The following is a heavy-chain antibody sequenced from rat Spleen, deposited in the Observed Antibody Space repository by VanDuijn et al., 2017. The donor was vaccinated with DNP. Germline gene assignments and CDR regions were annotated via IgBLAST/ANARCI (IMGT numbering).Heavy chain of an antibody. CDR3: ARWNYEGYDYGLDA. Sequence: EVQLQESGPGLVEPSQSLSLTCSVTGYSISRTYRWNWIRKFPGNKLDWMGYINSADNTYYNPSLKSRISIIRDTSKNQFFLQVNSVTSEDTATYYCARWNYEGYDYGLDAWGQGTSVTVSS. J-gene: IGHJ4*01. CDR1: GYSISRTYR. CDR2: INSADNT. D-gene: IGHD1-11*01. V-gene: IGHV3-3*01.